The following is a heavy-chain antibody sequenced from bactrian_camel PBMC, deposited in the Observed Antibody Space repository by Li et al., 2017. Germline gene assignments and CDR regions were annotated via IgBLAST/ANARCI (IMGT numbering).Heavy chain of an antibody. D-gene: IGHD6*01. Sequence: DVQLVESGGGLVQPGGSLSLSCAASGFTSSVSTMNWVRQAPGKGLEWVSAISVGGGVTWYADSVKGRFTISRDNAKNAVYLQMDSVKPEDTAVYYCVLDGFNWYYDHWGQGTQVTVS. J-gene: IGHJ4*01. CDR3: VLDGFNWYYDH. CDR2: ISVGGGVT. V-gene: IGHV3S40*01. CDR1: GFTSSVST.